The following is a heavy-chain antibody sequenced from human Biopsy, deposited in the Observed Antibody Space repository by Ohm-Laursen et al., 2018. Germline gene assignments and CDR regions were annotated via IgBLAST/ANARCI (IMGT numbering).Heavy chain of an antibody. Sequence: SETLSLTCTASGDSISSYYLSWIRQPPGKGLEWIGYVYYTGSTDYNPSLQSRVTISVDTSKNHFSLRLRSVTPADTAIYYCARDRGYYSDRTVPGYFDLWGRGTLVTVSS. D-gene: IGHD3-22*01. J-gene: IGHJ2*01. CDR3: ARDRGYYSDRTVPGYFDL. V-gene: IGHV4-59*01. CDR1: GDSISSYY. CDR2: VYYTGST.